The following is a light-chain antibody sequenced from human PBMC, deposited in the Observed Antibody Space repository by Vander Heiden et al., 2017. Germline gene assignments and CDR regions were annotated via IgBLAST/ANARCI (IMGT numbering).Light chain of an antibody. V-gene: IGLV3-10*01. J-gene: IGLJ2*01. CDR1: ALASKE. CDR3: YSTDSSGNHRV. CDR2: EDN. Sequence: SYELAQPPSVSVSPGQKARLTCSGDALASKEADWYQQKSGQAPVLVICEDNKRPSGIPGRFSGSSTGTMATLTISGAQVEDEADYYCYSTDSSGNHRVFGGGTKLTVL.